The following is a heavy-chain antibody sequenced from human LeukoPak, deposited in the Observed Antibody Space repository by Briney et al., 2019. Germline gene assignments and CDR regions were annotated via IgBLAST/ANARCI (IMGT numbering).Heavy chain of an antibody. CDR1: GGSISSYY. Sequence: SETLSLTCTVSGGSISSYYWSWIRQPPGKGLEWIGYIYTSGSTNYNPSLKSRVTISVDTSKNQFSLKLSSVTAADTAVYYCASLEPRIAAAVDYWGQGTLVTVSS. J-gene: IGHJ4*02. V-gene: IGHV4-4*09. D-gene: IGHD6-13*01. CDR3: ASLEPRIAAAVDY. CDR2: IYTSGST.